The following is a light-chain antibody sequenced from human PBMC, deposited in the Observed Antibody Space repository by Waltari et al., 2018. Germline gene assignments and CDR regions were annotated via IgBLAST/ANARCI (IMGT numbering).Light chain of an antibody. CDR2: SNN. J-gene: IGLJ2*01. Sequence: QSVLTQPPSASGTPGQRVTISCSGSSSNIGSNTVNWYQQLPGTAPKLLIYSNNQRPSGVPARFSGSKSGTSASLAISGLQSEDEADYYCAVWDDSLNGPVFGGGTKLTVL. CDR1: SSNIGSNT. CDR3: AVWDDSLNGPV. V-gene: IGLV1-44*01.